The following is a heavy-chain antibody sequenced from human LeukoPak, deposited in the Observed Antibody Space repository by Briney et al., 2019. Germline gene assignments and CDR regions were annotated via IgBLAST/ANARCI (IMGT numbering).Heavy chain of an antibody. Sequence: GGSLRLSCAASGFTFSSYSMNWVRQAPGKGLEGVSYISSSSSTIYYADSVKGRFTISRDNAKNSLYLQMNSLRAEDTAVYYCARDQVVTTVTTTFDYWGQGTLVTVSS. CDR1: GFTFSSYS. CDR3: ARDQVVTTVTTTFDY. CDR2: ISSSSSTI. J-gene: IGHJ4*02. V-gene: IGHV3-48*01. D-gene: IGHD4-11*01.